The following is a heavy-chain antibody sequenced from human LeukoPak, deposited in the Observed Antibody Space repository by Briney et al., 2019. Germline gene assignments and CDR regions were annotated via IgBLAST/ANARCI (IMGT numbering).Heavy chain of an antibody. D-gene: IGHD1-26*01. CDR2: ISSSSSYI. CDR3: AKGEWELSPYYFDY. J-gene: IGHJ4*02. Sequence: GGSLRLSCAASGFTFSSYSMNWVRQAPGKGLEWVSSISSSSSYIYYTDSVKGRFTISRDNAKNSLYLQMNSLRAEDTAVYYCAKGEWELSPYYFDYWGQGTLVTVSS. CDR1: GFTFSSYS. V-gene: IGHV3-21*01.